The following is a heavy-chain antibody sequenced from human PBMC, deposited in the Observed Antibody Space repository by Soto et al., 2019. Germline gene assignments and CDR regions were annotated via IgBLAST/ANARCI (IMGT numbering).Heavy chain of an antibody. Sequence: PVGSLRLSCAASGFTFSSYSMNWVRQAPGKGLEWVSSISSSSSYIYYADSVKGRFTISRDNAKNSLYLQMNSLRAEDTAVYYCARDPLRDGSAPIYDYWGQGTLVTVSS. D-gene: IGHD3-10*01. CDR1: GFTFSSYS. CDR3: ARDPLRDGSAPIYDY. V-gene: IGHV3-21*01. J-gene: IGHJ4*02. CDR2: ISSSSSYI.